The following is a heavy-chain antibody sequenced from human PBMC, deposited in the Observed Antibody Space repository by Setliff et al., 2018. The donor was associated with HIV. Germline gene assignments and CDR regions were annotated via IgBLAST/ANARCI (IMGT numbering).Heavy chain of an antibody. J-gene: IGHJ4*02. CDR1: GFTFTNYA. CDR2: INTGGDA. Sequence: QPGGSLRLSCVASGFTFTNYAMNWVRQAPGKGLEWVSGINTGGDAYYAGSVKGRFTISRDNSKNTLYLQMNSLRAEDTAVYYCARGTRTYSNGWYYFDYWGQGTLVTVSS. V-gene: IGHV3-23*01. D-gene: IGHD6-19*01. CDR3: ARGTRTYSNGWYYFDY.